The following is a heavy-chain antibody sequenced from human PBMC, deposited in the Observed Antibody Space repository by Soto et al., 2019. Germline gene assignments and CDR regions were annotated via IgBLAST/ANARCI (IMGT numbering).Heavy chain of an antibody. CDR2: IYYSGST. Sequence: SETLSLTCTVSGGSISSGDYYWSWVRQPPGKGLEWIGYIYYSGSTYYNPSLKSRVTISVDTSKNQFSLKLSSVTAADTAVYYCNRLTMVRGVNGYYFDYWGQGTLVTVSS. V-gene: IGHV4-30-4*01. CDR3: NRLTMVRGVNGYYFDY. J-gene: IGHJ4*02. CDR1: GGSISSGDYY. D-gene: IGHD3-10*01.